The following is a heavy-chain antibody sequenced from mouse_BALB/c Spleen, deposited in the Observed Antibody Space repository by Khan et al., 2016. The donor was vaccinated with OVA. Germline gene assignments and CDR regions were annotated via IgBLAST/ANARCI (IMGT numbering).Heavy chain of an antibody. CDR3: TRDGNYAHWYFDV. V-gene: IGHV5-6-4*01. D-gene: IGHD2-1*01. CDR1: GFSFSSYT. Sequence: EVELVESGGGLVNPGGSLKLSCAASGFSFSSYTMSWVRQTPEKRLEWVATISSGSTYTYYPDSVKGRFTISRDNAKHTLYLQMSSLKSEDTAMYYCTRDGNYAHWYFDVWGAGTTVTVSS. J-gene: IGHJ1*01. CDR2: ISSGSTYT.